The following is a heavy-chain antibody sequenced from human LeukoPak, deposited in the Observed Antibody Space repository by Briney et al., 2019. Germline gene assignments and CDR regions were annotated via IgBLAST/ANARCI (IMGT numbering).Heavy chain of an antibody. V-gene: IGHV3-30*18. CDR2: ISYDGSNK. Sequence: SGGSLRLSCAASGFTFSSYGMHWVRQAPGKGLEWVAVISYDGSNKYYADSVKGRFTISRDNSKNTLYLQMNSLRAEDTAVYYCAKTLGGYSYGYYFDYWGQGTLVTVSS. D-gene: IGHD5-18*01. CDR1: GFTFSSYG. J-gene: IGHJ4*02. CDR3: AKTLGGYSYGYYFDY.